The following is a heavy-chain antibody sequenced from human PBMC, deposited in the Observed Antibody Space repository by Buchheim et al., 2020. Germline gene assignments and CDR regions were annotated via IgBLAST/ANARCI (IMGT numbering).Heavy chain of an antibody. V-gene: IGHV3-30-3*01. J-gene: IGHJ5*02. CDR3: ARDGEYSSGCGWFAP. CDR1: GFTFSSYA. D-gene: IGHD6-19*01. CDR2: ISYDGSNK. Sequence: QVQLVESGGGVVQPGRSLRLSCAASGFTFSSYAMNWVRQAPGKGLEWVAVISYDGSNKYYADSVKGRFTISRDNSKNTLYLQINSLSAEYTAVYYCARDGEYSSGCGWFAPLG.